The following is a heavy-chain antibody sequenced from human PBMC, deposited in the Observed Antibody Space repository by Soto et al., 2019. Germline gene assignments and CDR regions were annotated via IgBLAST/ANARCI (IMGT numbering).Heavy chain of an antibody. D-gene: IGHD2-15*01. CDR3: ARILGLLADKIDY. CDR1: GFSLSTSGVG. Sequence: QITLKESGPTLVKPTQTLTLTCTLSGFSLSTSGVGVGWIRQPPGKALEWLALIYWDDDKRSSPSLQSRLTITKDTPKNPVVLTMTTMDPVDTATYYCARILGLLADKIDYWGQGTLVTVSS. J-gene: IGHJ4*02. CDR2: IYWDDDK. V-gene: IGHV2-5*02.